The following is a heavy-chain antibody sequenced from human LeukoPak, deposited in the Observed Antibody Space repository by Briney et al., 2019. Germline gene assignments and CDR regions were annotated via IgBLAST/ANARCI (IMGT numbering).Heavy chain of an antibody. J-gene: IGHJ5*02. V-gene: IGHV4-59*01. CDR1: GGSITTYY. D-gene: IGHD3-10*01. CDR2: VYHSGST. Sequence: SETLSLTCTISGGSITTYYRSWIRQSEGKGLEWIGNVYHSGSTTYNPSLKTRVTMSVDTSKNQFSLRLTSVTAADTAVYYCAADRQEGGSGSYWFDPWGQGTLVTVSS. CDR3: AADRQEGGSGSYWFDP.